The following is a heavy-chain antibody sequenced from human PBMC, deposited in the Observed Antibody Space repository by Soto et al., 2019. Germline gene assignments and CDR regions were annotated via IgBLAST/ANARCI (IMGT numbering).Heavy chain of an antibody. D-gene: IGHD6-6*01. CDR3: ARTSLISAARVSLFDY. Sequence: ASVKVSCKASGYTFTSYAMHWVRQAPGQRLEWMGWINAGNGNTKYSQKFQGRVTITRDTSASTAYMELSSLRSEDTAVYYCARTSLISAARVSLFDYWGQGTLVTVSS. V-gene: IGHV1-3*01. CDR2: INAGNGNT. CDR1: GYTFTSYA. J-gene: IGHJ4*02.